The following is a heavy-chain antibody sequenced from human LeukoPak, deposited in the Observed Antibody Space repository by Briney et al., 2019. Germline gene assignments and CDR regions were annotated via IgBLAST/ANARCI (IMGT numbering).Heavy chain of an antibody. Sequence: GGSLRLSCVASGFTFSGYWMSWVRQAPGKGLEWVSAISGSGGSTYYADSVKGRFTISRDNSKNTLYLQMNSLRAEDTAVYYCAKDLDIVVVVAASYPFDYWGQGTLVTVSS. CDR2: ISGSGGST. CDR1: GFTFSGYW. V-gene: IGHV3-23*01. J-gene: IGHJ4*02. D-gene: IGHD2-15*01. CDR3: AKDLDIVVVVAASYPFDY.